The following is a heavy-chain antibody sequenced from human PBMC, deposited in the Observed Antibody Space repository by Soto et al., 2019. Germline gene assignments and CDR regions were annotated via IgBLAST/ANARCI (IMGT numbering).Heavy chain of an antibody. CDR1: GGSITRNNHY. CDR2: ILYSGSP. D-gene: IGHD6-19*01. V-gene: IGHV4-39*01. J-gene: IGHJ4*02. CDR3: ARLGSSGWYQGSYFDY. Sequence: QLQLQESGPGLVKPSETLSLTCIVSGGSITRNNHYWGWIRQSPGKGLEWIGSILYSGSPNYNPSLKSRVTLSVETSKIQFSLRMSSVTAADTALYYCARLGSSGWYQGSYFDYWGQGTLVTVSS.